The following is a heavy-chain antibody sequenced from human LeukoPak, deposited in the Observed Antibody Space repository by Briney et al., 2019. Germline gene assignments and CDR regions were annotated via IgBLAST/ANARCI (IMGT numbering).Heavy chain of an antibody. CDR2: INPSGGST. V-gene: IGHV1-46*01. CDR3: ARGGYSYASTPDY. J-gene: IGHJ4*02. D-gene: IGHD5-18*01. Sequence: ASVKVSCKASGYTFTSYYMHWVRQAPGQGLEWMGIINPSGGSTSYAQKLQGRVTMTTDTSTSTAYMELRSLRSDDTAVYYCARGGYSYASTPDYWGQGTLVTVSS. CDR1: GYTFTSYY.